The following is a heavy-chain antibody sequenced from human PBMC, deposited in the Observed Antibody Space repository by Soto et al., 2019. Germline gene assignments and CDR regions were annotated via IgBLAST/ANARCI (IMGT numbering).Heavy chain of an antibody. CDR2: IYHSGST. D-gene: IGHD2-8*01. J-gene: IGHJ4*02. V-gene: IGHV4-30-2*01. CDR1: GGSISSGGYS. CDR3: ARVLMVYAIREYYFDY. Sequence: SETLSLTCAVSGGSISSGGYSWSWIRQPPGKGLEWIGYIYHSGSTYYNPSLKSRVTISVDRSKNQFSLKLSSVTAADTAVYYCARVLMVYAIREYYFDYWGQGTLVNVSS.